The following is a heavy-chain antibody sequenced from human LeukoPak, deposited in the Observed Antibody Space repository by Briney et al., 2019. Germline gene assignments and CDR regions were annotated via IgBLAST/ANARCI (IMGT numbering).Heavy chain of an antibody. Sequence: SETLSLTCTVSGYSISSGYYWGWIRQPPGEGLEWIGSIYHSGSTYYNPSLKSRVTISVDTSKNQFSLKLSSVTAADTAVYYCARQKLVYYGSGSYNFDYWGQGTLVTVSS. CDR1: GYSISSGYY. V-gene: IGHV4-38-2*02. D-gene: IGHD3-10*01. J-gene: IGHJ4*02. CDR2: IYHSGST. CDR3: ARQKLVYYGSGSYNFDY.